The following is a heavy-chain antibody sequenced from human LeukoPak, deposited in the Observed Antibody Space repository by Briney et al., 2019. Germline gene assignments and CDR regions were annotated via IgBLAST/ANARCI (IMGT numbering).Heavy chain of an antibody. D-gene: IGHD5-18*01. CDR1: GGSFSGYY. Sequence: ASETLCLSCAVYGGSFSGYYWSWIRQPPGKGLEWIGEINHSGSTNYNPSLKSRVTISVDTSKNQFSLKLSSVTAADTAVYYCARAAYGYSHDAFDIWGQGTMVTVSS. CDR2: INHSGST. CDR3: ARAAYGYSHDAFDI. J-gene: IGHJ3*02. V-gene: IGHV4-34*01.